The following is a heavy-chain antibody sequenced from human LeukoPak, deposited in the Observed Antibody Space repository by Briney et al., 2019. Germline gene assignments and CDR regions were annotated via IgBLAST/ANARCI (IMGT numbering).Heavy chain of an antibody. V-gene: IGHV3-23*01. CDR3: AKDSSSMRGYSYGYRDY. CDR2: ISGSGGST. CDR1: GFTFSSYA. Sequence: GGSLRLSCAASGFTFSSYAMSWVRQAPGKGLEWVSAISGSGGSTYYADSVKGRFTISRDNSKNTLYLQMNSLRAEDTAVYYCAKDSSSMRGYSYGYRDYWGQGTLVTVSS. J-gene: IGHJ4*02. D-gene: IGHD5-18*01.